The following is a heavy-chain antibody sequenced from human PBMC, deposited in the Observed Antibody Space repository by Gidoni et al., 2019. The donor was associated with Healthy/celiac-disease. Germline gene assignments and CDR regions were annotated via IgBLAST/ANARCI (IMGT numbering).Heavy chain of an antibody. CDR3: ARRTVTTFGY. CDR1: GGSFSGYY. J-gene: IGHJ4*02. CDR2: INHSGST. Sequence: QVQLQQWGAGLLKPAETLSTTYAVYGGSFSGYYWSWIRQPPGKGLEWIGEINHSGSTNYNPSLKSRVTISVDTSKNQFSLKLSSVTAADTAVYYCARRTVTTFGYWGQGTLVTVSS. D-gene: IGHD4-17*01. V-gene: IGHV4-34*01.